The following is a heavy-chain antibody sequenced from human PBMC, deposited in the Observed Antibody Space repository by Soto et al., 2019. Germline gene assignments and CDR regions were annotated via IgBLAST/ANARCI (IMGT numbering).Heavy chain of an antibody. CDR3: ATMGTPATGLYFFDY. CDR2: INHSGST. D-gene: IGHD2-15*01. V-gene: IGHV4-34*01. J-gene: IGHJ4*02. CDR1: GGSFSGYY. Sequence: PSETLSLTCAVYGGSFSGYYWSWIRQPPGKGLEWIGEINHSGSTNYNPSLKSRVTISVDTSKNQFSLKLSSVTAADTAVYYCATMGTPATGLYFFDYWGQGSLVTVSS.